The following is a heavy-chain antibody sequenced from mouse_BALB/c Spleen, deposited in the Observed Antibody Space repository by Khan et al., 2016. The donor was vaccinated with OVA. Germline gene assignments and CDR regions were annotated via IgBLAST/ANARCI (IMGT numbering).Heavy chain of an antibody. D-gene: IGHD2-1*01. CDR2: ISYDGSN. V-gene: IGHV3-6*02. CDR1: GYSITSGYY. J-gene: IGHJ3*01. CDR3: ASKSYGKGAY. Sequence: EVQLQESGPGLVQPSQSLSLTCSVTGYSITSGYYWSWIRQFPGNRLEWMGYISYDGSNNYNPSLKNRISITRDTSKKQFFLKLNSVTTEVTATYYCASKSYGKGAYWGQGTLVTVSA.